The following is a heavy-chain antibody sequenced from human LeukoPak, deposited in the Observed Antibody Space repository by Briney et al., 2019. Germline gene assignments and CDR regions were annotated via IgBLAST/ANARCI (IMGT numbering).Heavy chain of an antibody. CDR2: INTNTGNP. CDR3: ARESSIAARLYYYYYMDV. V-gene: IGHV7-4-1*02. J-gene: IGHJ6*03. D-gene: IGHD6-6*01. Sequence: GASVKVSCKASGYTFTSYAMNWVRQAPGQGLEWMGWINTNTGNPTYAQGFTGRFVFSLDTSVSTAYLQISSLKAEDTAVYYCARESSIAARLYYYYYMDVWGKGTTVTISS. CDR1: GYTFTSYA.